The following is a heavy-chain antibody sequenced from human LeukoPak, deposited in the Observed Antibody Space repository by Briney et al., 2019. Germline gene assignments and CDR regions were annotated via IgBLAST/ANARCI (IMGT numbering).Heavy chain of an antibody. J-gene: IGHJ4*02. CDR1: GGSISSYY. Sequence: SETPSLTCTVSGGSISSYYWGWIRQPPGKGLEWIGRIYISGSTNYNPSLKSRVTMSVDTSKNQFSLKLSSVTAADTAVYYCARDRGTWNDDGFDYWGQGTLVTVSS. CDR3: ARDRGTWNDDGFDY. V-gene: IGHV4-4*07. D-gene: IGHD1-1*01. CDR2: IYISGST.